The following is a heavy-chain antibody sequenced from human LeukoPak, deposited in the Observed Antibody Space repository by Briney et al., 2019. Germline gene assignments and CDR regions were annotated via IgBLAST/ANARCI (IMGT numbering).Heavy chain of an antibody. CDR2: IYYSGST. Sequence: SETLSLTCTVSGGSISSYYWIWIRQPPGKGLEWIGYIYYSGSTNYNPSLKSRVTISVDTSKNQFSLKLSSVTAADTAVYYCASSPAGLGAFDIWGQGTMVTVSS. D-gene: IGHD3-16*01. J-gene: IGHJ3*02. CDR1: GGSISSYY. CDR3: ASSPAGLGAFDI. V-gene: IGHV4-59*01.